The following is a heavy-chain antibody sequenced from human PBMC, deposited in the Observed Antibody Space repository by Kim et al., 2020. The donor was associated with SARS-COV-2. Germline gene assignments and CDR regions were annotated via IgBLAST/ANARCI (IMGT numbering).Heavy chain of an antibody. CDR2: SNHSGRT. CDR3: SRRSSDTTGSGGHYCDL. J-gene: IGHJ4*02. D-gene: IGHD3-10*01. V-gene: IGHV4-34*01. Sequence: SETLSLTCAVYGGSFSGFDWSWICQPPGRGLEWIGESNHSGRTNYNPSLKSRVTISVDTSKNQFSLRLTSVTAADTAVYYCSRRSSDTTGSGGHYCDLWGQGTMVTVSS. CDR1: GGSFSGFD.